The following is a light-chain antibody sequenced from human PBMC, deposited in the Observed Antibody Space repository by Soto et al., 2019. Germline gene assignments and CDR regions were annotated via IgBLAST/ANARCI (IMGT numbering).Light chain of an antibody. CDR2: ELS. V-gene: IGLV2-14*01. CDR3: NSFTSTSTWV. CDR1: SSDIGGYNY. J-gene: IGLJ3*02. Sequence: QSALTQPASVSGSPGQSITIACTRTSSDIGGYNYVSWYQHHQGKAPKLMIYELSNRPSGVSTRFSGSKSGNTASLTISGLQAEDEAEYYCNSFTSTSTWVFGGGTKLTVL.